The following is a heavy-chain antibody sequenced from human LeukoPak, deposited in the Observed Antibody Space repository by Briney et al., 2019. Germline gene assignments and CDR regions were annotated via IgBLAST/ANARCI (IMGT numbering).Heavy chain of an antibody. Sequence: SETLSLTCTVSGGSISSYYWSWIRQPAGKGLEWIGRIYTSGSTNYNPNYNPSLKSRVTMSVDTSKNQFSLKLTSVTAADTAVYYCARDRYDSVYNWFDPWGQGTLVTVSS. CDR1: GGSISSYY. D-gene: IGHD3-22*01. CDR2: IYTSGSTNYNP. V-gene: IGHV4-4*07. CDR3: ARDRYDSVYNWFDP. J-gene: IGHJ5*02.